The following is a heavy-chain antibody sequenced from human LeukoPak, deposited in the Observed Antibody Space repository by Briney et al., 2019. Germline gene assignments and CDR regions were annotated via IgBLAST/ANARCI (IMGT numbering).Heavy chain of an antibody. CDR1: GFTFSSYE. J-gene: IGHJ6*03. D-gene: IGHD6-13*01. CDR3: ARDYGSSWYYYYYYMDV. Sequence: GGSLRLSCAASGFTFSSYEMNWVRQAPGKGLEWVSYISSSGSTIYYADSVKGRFTISRDNAKNSLYLQMNSLRAEDTAVYYCARDYGSSWYYYYYYMDVWGKGTTVTISS. V-gene: IGHV3-48*03. CDR2: ISSSGSTI.